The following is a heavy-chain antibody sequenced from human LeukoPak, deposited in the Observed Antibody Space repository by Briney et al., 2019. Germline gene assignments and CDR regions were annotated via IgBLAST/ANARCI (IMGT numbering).Heavy chain of an antibody. CDR3: ARDSSPRYSGYDWVY. Sequence: PGGSLRLSCTVSGFAFSDYWMSWVRQAPGKGLEWLANINQDGSQTSYVDSVRGRFTVSRDNAKNSLYLQMNSLRGDDTAVCYCARDSSPRYSGYDWVYWGRGTLVTVSS. D-gene: IGHD5-12*01. V-gene: IGHV3-7*01. J-gene: IGHJ4*02. CDR2: INQDGSQT. CDR1: GFAFSDYW.